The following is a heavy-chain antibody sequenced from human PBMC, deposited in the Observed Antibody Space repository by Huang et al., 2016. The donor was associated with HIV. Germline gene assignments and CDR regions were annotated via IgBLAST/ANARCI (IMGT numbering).Heavy chain of an antibody. D-gene: IGHD5-18*01. CDR1: GGSFSDYY. CDR2: IHYNGTT. J-gene: IGHJ6*02. V-gene: IGHV4-34*01. Sequence: VQLQQWGAGLLKPSETLSLTCAIYGGSFSDYYWSWLRQPQGKGLEWLGEIHYNGTTNDNPSLKGRVIMSIDRSKNQFSLKMWSATAADTAVYYCARVRRGHGYAWDYYGLDVWGQGTTVFVSS. CDR3: ARVRRGHGYAWDYYGLDV.